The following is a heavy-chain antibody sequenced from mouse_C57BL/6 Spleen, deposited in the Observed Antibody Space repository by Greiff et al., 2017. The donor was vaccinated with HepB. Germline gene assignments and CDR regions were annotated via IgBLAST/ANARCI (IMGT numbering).Heavy chain of an antibody. D-gene: IGHD1-2*01. V-gene: IGHV1-80*01. CDR1: GYAFSSYW. J-gene: IGHJ2*01. CDR2: IYPGDGDT. CDR3: ARTIPDGLLGY. Sequence: QVQLQQSGAELVKPGASVKISCKASGYAFSSYWMNWVKQRPGKGLEWIGQIYPGDGDTNYNGKFKGKATLTADKSSSTAYMQLSSLTSEDSAVYFCARTIPDGLLGYWGQGTTLTVSS.